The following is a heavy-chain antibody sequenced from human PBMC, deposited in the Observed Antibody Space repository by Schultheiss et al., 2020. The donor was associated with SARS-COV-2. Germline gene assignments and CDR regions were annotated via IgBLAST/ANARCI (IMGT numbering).Heavy chain of an antibody. J-gene: IGHJ4*02. D-gene: IGHD2-21*01. V-gene: IGHV3-30*03. Sequence: GGSLRLSCAASGFTVSSNYMSWVRQAPGKGLEWVAVISYDGSNKYYADSVKGRFTISRDNSKNSLYLQMNSLRAEDTAVYYCATLLWGSGYWGQGTLVTVSS. CDR3: ATLLWGSGY. CDR1: GFTVSSNY. CDR2: ISYDGSNK.